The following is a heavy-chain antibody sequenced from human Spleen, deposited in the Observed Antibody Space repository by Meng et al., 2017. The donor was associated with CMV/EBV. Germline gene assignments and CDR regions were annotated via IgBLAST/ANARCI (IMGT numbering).Heavy chain of an antibody. V-gene: IGHV3-53*01. Sequence: GESLKISCAASGFTVSSNYMSWVRQAPGKGLYWVSVIYSGGTTYYADSVKGRFTISRDNSKNTPYLQMNSLRAEDTAVYYCASVNSGYDYFLDYWGQGTLVTVSS. CDR2: IYSGGTT. J-gene: IGHJ4*02. CDR3: ASVNSGYDYFLDY. CDR1: GFTVSSNY. D-gene: IGHD5-12*01.